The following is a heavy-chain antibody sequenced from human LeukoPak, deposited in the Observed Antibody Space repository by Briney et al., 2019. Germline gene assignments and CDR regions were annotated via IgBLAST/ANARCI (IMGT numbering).Heavy chain of an antibody. D-gene: IGHD3-16*01. CDR2: ISKSGDHT. CDR1: GLTFNNYA. J-gene: IGHJ6*02. CDR3: ATSWGPDTSAFRWGRDGMDV. Sequence: SGGSLRLSCAVSGLTFNNYAMGWVRQAPGKGLEWVSAISKSGDHTYYAASAKGRFTIYRDNSKNTQYLQMNSLRAEDTAVYYCATSWGPDTSAFRWGRDGMDVWGQGTTVIVS. V-gene: IGHV3-23*01.